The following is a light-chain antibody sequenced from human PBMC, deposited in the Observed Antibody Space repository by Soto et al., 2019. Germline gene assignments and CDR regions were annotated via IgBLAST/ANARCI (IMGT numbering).Light chain of an antibody. Sequence: QSALTQPPSASGSPGQSVTISCTGTSSDIGGYNSVSWYQQHPGKAPRLMIYEVNKRPSGVPDRFSGSKSGYTASLTVSGLQTEDEAFYYCTSYRTSNTLVFGGGTKLTVL. J-gene: IGLJ3*02. CDR1: SSDIGGYNS. CDR2: EVN. CDR3: TSYRTSNTLV. V-gene: IGLV2-8*01.